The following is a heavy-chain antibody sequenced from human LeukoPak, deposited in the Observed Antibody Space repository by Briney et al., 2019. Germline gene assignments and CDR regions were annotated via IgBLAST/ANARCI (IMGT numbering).Heavy chain of an antibody. CDR2: IYYSGST. J-gene: IGHJ4*02. D-gene: IGHD6-13*01. CDR1: GGSISSSSYY. CDR3: ARAGGRIAAAGTFYY. V-gene: IGHV4-39*01. Sequence: SETLSLTCTVSGGSISSSSYYWGWIRQPPGKGLEWIGSIYYSGSTYYNPSLKSRVTISVDTSKNQFSLKLSSVTAADTAVYYCARAGGRIAAAGTFYYWGQGTLVTVSS.